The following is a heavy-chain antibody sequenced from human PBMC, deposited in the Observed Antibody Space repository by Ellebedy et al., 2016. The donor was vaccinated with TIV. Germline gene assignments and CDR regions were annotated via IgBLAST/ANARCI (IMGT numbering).Heavy chain of an antibody. CDR2: ISGTGATT. J-gene: IGHJ4*02. Sequence: GESLKISCAASGFTFSSYAMSWVRQAPGKGLEWVSGISGTGATTYYADSVKGRFTISRDNFNNTLYLQMNSLRAEDTAVYWCASWDFDYWGQGTLVTVSS. CDR1: GFTFSSYA. V-gene: IGHV3-23*01. CDR3: ASWDFDY. D-gene: IGHD7-27*01.